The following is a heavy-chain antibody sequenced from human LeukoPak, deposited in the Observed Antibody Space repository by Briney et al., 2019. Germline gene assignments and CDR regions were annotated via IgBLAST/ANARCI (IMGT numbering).Heavy chain of an antibody. CDR1: GGSISSYY. D-gene: IGHD2-15*01. V-gene: IGHV4-59*08. J-gene: IGHJ4*02. CDR3: AGGEVAAKVDY. CDR2: IYYSGST. Sequence: PSETLSLTCTVSGGSISSYYWSWIRQPPGKGLEWIGYIYYSGSTNYNPSLKSRVTISVDTSKNQFSLKLSSVTAADTAVYYCAGGEVAAKVDYWGQGTLVTVSS.